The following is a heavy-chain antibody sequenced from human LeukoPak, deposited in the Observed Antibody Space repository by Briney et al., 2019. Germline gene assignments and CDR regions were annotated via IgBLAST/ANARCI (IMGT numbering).Heavy chain of an antibody. Sequence: GGSLRLSCAASGFTFGDYYMSWIRQAPGKGLEWVSYISSSGSTIYYADSVKGRFTISRDNAKKSLYLQMNSLRAEDTAVYYCARDSTPYMVRGVSRADYYGMDVWGQGTTVTVSS. CDR1: GFTFGDYY. CDR2: ISSSGSTI. J-gene: IGHJ6*02. D-gene: IGHD3-10*01. CDR3: ARDSTPYMVRGVSRADYYGMDV. V-gene: IGHV3-11*01.